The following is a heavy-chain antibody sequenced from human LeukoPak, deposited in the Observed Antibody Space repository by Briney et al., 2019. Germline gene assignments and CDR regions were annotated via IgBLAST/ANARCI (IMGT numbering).Heavy chain of an antibody. CDR2: ISAYNGNT. CDR3: ARADKWELLAAFDI. Sequence: ASVKVSCKASGYTFTSYGISWVRQAPGQGLEWMGWISAYNGNTNYAQKLQGRVTMTTDTSTGTAYMELSRLRSDDTAVYYCARADKWELLAAFDIWGQGTMVTVSS. CDR1: GYTFTSYG. V-gene: IGHV1-18*01. J-gene: IGHJ3*02. D-gene: IGHD1-26*01.